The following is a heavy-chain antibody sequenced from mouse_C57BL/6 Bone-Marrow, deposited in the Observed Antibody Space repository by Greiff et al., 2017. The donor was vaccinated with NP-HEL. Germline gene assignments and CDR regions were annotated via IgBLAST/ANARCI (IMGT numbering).Heavy chain of an antibody. D-gene: IGHD1-1*01. J-gene: IGHJ2*01. CDR1: GYTFTDYY. CDR2: INPNNGGT. V-gene: IGHV1-26*01. CDR3: ARFYYYGSSYDFDY. Sequence: EVKLQQSGPELVKPGASVKISCKASGYTFTDYYMNWVKQSHGKSLEWIGDINPNNGGTSYNQKFKGKATLTVDKSSSTAYMELRSLTSEDSAVYYCARFYYYGSSYDFDYWGQGTTLTVSS.